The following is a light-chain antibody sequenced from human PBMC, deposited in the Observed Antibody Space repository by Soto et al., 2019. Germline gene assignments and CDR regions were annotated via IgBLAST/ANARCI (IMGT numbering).Light chain of an antibody. J-gene: IGKJ1*01. V-gene: IGKV1-5*01. CDR1: QSISSW. CDR2: GAS. Sequence: GDRVTITCRASQSISSWLAWYQQKPGKAPKLLIYGASSLESGVPSRFSGSGSGTEFTLAISSLQPDDFATYYCQQYNSYDMWWLGQGTKGEL. CDR3: QQYNSYDMWW.